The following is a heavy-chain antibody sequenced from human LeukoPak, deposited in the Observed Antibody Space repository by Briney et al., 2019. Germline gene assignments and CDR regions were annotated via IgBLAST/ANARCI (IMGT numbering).Heavy chain of an antibody. J-gene: IGHJ4*02. D-gene: IGHD2-15*01. CDR1: GFTFSSYA. Sequence: GGSLRLSCAASGFTFSSYAMHWVRQAPGKGLEYVSAISSNGGSTYYANSVKGRFTISRDNAKNSLYLQMNSLRAEDTAVYYCARESAVGTLGYCSGGSCYHLDYWGQGTLVTVSS. V-gene: IGHV3-64*01. CDR2: ISSNGGST. CDR3: ARESAVGTLGYCSGGSCYHLDY.